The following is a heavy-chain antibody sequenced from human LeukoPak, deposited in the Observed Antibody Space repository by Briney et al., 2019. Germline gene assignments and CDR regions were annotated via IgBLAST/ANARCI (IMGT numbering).Heavy chain of an antibody. J-gene: IGHJ2*01. D-gene: IGHD2-15*01. Sequence: SETLSLTCTVSGGSISSYYWSWIRQPPGKGLEWIGYIYTSGSTNYSPSLKSRVTISVDTSKNQFSLKLSSVTAADTSVNYCASRHCSGGSCYSDWYFDLWGRGTLVTVSS. V-gene: IGHV4-4*09. CDR2: IYTSGST. CDR1: GGSISSYY. CDR3: ASRHCSGGSCYSDWYFDL.